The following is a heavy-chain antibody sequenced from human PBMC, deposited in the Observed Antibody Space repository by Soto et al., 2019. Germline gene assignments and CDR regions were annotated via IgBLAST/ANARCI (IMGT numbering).Heavy chain of an antibody. J-gene: IGHJ5*02. CDR3: ARGRGVGANWFDP. Sequence: QEQLVQSGAEVKKPGASVKVSCKASGYVFTSYYMHWVRQAPGQGLEWMGIINPSGGSTSYAQKFQGRVTMTRYTSTSTVYMELSSLRSEDSAVYYCARGRGVGANWFDPWGQGTLVTVSS. D-gene: IGHD1-26*01. CDR1: GYVFTSYY. V-gene: IGHV1-46*03. CDR2: INPSGGST.